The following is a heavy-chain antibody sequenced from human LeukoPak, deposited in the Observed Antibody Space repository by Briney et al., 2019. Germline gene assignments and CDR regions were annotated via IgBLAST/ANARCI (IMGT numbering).Heavy chain of an antibody. CDR3: ARDQSPHYYDSSGYFFPWDY. J-gene: IGHJ4*02. V-gene: IGHV1-8*01. CDR1: GYTFTSYD. CDR2: MNPNSGNT. D-gene: IGHD3-22*01. Sequence: ASVKVSCKASGYTFTSYDINWVRQATGQGLEWMGWMNPNSGNTGYAQKFQGRVTMTRNTSISTAYMELSSLRSEDTAVYYCARDQSPHYYDSSGYFFPWDYWGQGTLVTVSS.